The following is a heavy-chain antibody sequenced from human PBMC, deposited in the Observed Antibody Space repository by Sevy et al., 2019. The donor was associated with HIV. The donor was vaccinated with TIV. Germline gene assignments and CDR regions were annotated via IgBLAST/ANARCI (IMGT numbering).Heavy chain of an antibody. CDR1: GFIFSDSY. V-gene: IGHV3-11*01. D-gene: IGHD4-17*01. J-gene: IGHJ4*02. CDR3: ARFVGDYFDF. CDR2: ISTWGSTI. Sequence: GGSLRLSCEASGFIFSDSYMSWIRQAPGKGLEWISYISTWGSTIYYADSVKGRFTISRDNANNSLSLHLNSLRAEDTAIYYCARFVGDYFDFWGRGTLVSVSS.